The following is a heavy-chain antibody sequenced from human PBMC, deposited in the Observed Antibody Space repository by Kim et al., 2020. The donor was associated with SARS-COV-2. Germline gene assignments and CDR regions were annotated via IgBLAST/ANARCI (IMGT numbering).Heavy chain of an antibody. CDR2: A. V-gene: IGHV1-69*01. Sequence: ANYEQKFQGRVTITADESTSTAYMELSSLRSEDTAVYYCARAEQWLGIDYWGQGTLVTVSS. CDR3: ARAEQWLGIDY. D-gene: IGHD6-19*01. J-gene: IGHJ4*02.